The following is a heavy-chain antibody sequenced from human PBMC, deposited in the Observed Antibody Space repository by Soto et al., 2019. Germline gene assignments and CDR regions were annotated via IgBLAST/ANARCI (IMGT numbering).Heavy chain of an antibody. J-gene: IGHJ4*02. CDR1: GSTVCSYC. CDR3: ARDLADGLLRYYFDY. D-gene: IGHD2-15*01. V-gene: IGHV1-69*13. CDR2: FIPVFGTA. Sequence: SVQVSCKASGSTVCSYCIGWVQHAPGQGLACMWGFIPVFGTAHYAQKFQGRVTITADESTSTAYMELSSLRSEDTAVYYCARDLADGLLRYYFDYWCQRTLVTDSS.